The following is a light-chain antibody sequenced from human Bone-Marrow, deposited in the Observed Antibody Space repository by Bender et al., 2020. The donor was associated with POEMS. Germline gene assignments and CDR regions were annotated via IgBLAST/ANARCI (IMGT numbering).Light chain of an antibody. Sequence: QSVLTQPPSASGTPGQRVPISCSGSSSNIGSNYVYWYQQLPGTAPKLLIYKNNQRPSGVPDRFSGSKSGTSASLDISGLRSEDEADYYCAAWDDSLSGPLFGGGTKLTVL. CDR2: KNN. CDR3: AAWDDSLSGPL. V-gene: IGLV1-47*01. J-gene: IGLJ2*01. CDR1: SSNIGSNY.